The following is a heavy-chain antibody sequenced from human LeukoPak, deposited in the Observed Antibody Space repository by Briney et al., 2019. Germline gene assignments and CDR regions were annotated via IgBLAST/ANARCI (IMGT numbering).Heavy chain of an antibody. CDR3: ARSSGSYYGGNNWFDP. CDR2: IIPIFGTA. Sequence: GSSVKVSCKASGGTFSSYAISWVRQAPGQGLEWMGGIIPIFGTANYAQKFQGRVTITADESTSTAYMELSSLRSEDTAVYYCARSSGSYYGGNNWFDPWGQGTLVTVSS. D-gene: IGHD1-26*01. J-gene: IGHJ5*02. V-gene: IGHV1-69*01. CDR1: GGTFSSYA.